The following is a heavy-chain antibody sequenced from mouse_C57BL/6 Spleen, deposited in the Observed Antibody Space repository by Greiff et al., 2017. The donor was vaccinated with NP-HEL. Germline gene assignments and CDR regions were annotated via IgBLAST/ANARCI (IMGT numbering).Heavy chain of an antibody. D-gene: IGHD1-1*01. CDR3: ARWGYYGSSD. V-gene: IGHV1-80*01. CDR2: IYPGDGDT. CDR1: GYAFSSYW. J-gene: IGHJ2*01. Sequence: VQLVESGAELVKPGASVKISCKASGYAFSSYWMNWVKQRPGKGLEWIGQIYPGDGDTNYNGKFKGKATLTADKSSSTAYMQLSSLTSEDSAVYFCARWGYYGSSDWGQGTTLTVSS.